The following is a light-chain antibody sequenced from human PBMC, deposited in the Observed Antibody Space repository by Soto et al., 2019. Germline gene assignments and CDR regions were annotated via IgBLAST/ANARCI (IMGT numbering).Light chain of an antibody. CDR2: DAS. CDR1: QSVGSY. J-gene: IGKJ1*01. CDR3: QQRSNWPRTWT. V-gene: IGKV3-11*01. Sequence: EIVLTQSPATLSLSPGERATLSCRASQSVGSYLAWYQQKPGQAPRLLIYDASNRATGIPARFSGSGSGTYFTHTISSLEPEDFAVFYCQQRSNWPRTWTFGQGTKVEI.